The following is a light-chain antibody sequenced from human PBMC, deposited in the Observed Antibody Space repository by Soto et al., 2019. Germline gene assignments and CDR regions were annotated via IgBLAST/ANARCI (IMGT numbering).Light chain of an antibody. V-gene: IGLV2-23*01. Sequence: QSVLTQPASVSGSPGQSITISCTGTSSDVGSYNLVSWYQQHPGKAPKLMIYEGSKRPSGVSNRVSGSKSGNTASLTISGLQAEDEADYYCCSYAGSSTLVFGGGTKVTVL. CDR2: EGS. J-gene: IGLJ2*01. CDR1: SSDVGSYNL. CDR3: CSYAGSSTLV.